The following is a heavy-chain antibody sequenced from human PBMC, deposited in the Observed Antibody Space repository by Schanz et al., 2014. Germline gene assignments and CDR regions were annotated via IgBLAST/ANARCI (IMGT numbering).Heavy chain of an antibody. CDR2: IGTSGGT. V-gene: IGHV3-23*01. CDR3: AKGRFGELSAFDI. D-gene: IGHD3-10*01. CDR1: GFTFSSYA. J-gene: IGHJ3*02. Sequence: EVQLLESGGGLVQPGGSLRLSCAASGFTFSSYAMSWVRQAPGKGLEWVSTIGTSGGTNYAESVKGRFTISRDNAKNSLYLQMTSLRAEDTAVYYCAKGRFGELSAFDIWGQGTMVTVSS.